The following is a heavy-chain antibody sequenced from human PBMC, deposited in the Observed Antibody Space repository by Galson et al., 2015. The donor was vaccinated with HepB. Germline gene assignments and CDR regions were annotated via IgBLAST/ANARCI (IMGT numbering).Heavy chain of an antibody. Sequence: SLRLSCAASGFTFDDYTMHWVRQAPGKGLEWVSLINWDGDSTFYADSVKGRFTISRDNSKNSLYLQMNSLRTEDSALYYCTKDTSSGWSGGYFDYWGQGILVTVSS. CDR2: INWDGDST. D-gene: IGHD6-19*01. J-gene: IGHJ4*02. CDR3: TKDTSSGWSGGYFDY. CDR1: GFTFDDYT. V-gene: IGHV3-43*01.